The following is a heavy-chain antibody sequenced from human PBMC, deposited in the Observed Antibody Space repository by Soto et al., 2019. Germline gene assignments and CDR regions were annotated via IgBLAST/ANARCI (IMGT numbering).Heavy chain of an antibody. D-gene: IGHD2-15*01. CDR1: GYNCTNYW. Sequence: GESLKICYNGSGYNCTNYWIVWVRQMPGKGPEWMGIIYPGDSDTRYSPSFQGQVTISADKSISTAYLQWSSLKASDTAMYYCARQEVDALDCPFDYWGQGTLVTVSS. CDR3: ARQEVDALDCPFDY. CDR2: IYPGDSDT. J-gene: IGHJ4*02. V-gene: IGHV5-51*01.